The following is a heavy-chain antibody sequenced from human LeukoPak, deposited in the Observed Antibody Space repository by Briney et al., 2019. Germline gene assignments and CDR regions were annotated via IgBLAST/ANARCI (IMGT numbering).Heavy chain of an antibody. J-gene: IGHJ4*02. D-gene: IGHD2-8*02. Sequence: GGSLRLSCASSGFTVSSAYMSWVRQAPGKGPAWVSVIYGDGTTYYADSVKGRFTISRDNSENTVFLQMHSLRAEDTAMYYCARGGVRHYWGQGTLVTVSS. CDR3: ARGGVRHY. CDR2: IYGDGTT. CDR1: GFTVSSAY. V-gene: IGHV3-53*01.